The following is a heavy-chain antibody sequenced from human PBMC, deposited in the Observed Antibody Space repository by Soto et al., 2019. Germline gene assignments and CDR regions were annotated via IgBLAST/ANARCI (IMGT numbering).Heavy chain of an antibody. J-gene: IGHJ4*02. CDR2: IWYDGSNK. D-gene: IGHD5-12*01. Sequence: PGGSLRFSCAASGFTFSSYGMHWVRQAPGKGLEWVAVIWYDGSNKYYADSVKGRFTISRDNSKNTLYLQMNSLRAEDTAVYYCARAPGGYALGYWGQGTLVTVSS. V-gene: IGHV3-33*01. CDR1: GFTFSSYG. CDR3: ARAPGGYALGY.